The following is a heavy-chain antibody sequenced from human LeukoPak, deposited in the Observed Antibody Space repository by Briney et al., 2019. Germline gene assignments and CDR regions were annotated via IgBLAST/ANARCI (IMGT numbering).Heavy chain of an antibody. J-gene: IGHJ4*02. CDR1: GFTVSTYY. Sequence: PGGSLRLSCAVSGFTVSTYYMSWVRQVPGKGLEWVSVIYSGGSTYYADSVKGRFTISRDNSKNTLYLQMNSLRAEDTAVYYCARVILELRTGFDYWGQGTLVTVSS. D-gene: IGHD1-7*01. CDR3: ARVILELRTGFDY. V-gene: IGHV3-53*01. CDR2: IYSGGST.